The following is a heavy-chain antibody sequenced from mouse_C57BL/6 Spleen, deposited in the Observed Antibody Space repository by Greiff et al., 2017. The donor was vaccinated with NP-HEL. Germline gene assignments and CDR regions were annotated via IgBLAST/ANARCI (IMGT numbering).Heavy chain of an antibody. Sequence: QVQLQQPGAELVKPGASVKLSCKASGYTFTSYWMHWVKQRPGQGLEWIGMIHPNSGSTNYNEKFKSKATLTADKSSSTAYMQLSSLTSEDSAVYYCARYYYSNGYFDYWGQGTTLTVSS. CDR1: GYTFTSYW. J-gene: IGHJ2*01. CDR2: IHPNSGST. V-gene: IGHV1-64*01. D-gene: IGHD2-5*01. CDR3: ARYYYSNGYFDY.